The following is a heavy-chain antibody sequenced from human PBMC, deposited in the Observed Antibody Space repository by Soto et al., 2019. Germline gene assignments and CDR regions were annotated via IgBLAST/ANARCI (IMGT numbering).Heavy chain of an antibody. CDR3: ARGPSEYIWGSYLRYCDS. CDR2: ISGSSGHK. D-gene: IGHD3-16*02. Sequence: EVQLLESGGGLVQPGGSLRLSCAASGFTFSSFAMNWVRQAPGKGLEWVSAISGSSGHKYYADSVMGRFIISRENSKNTLYLQMDSLSADDAAVYYCARGPSEYIWGSYLRYCDSWGQGSLVTVSS. J-gene: IGHJ4*02. V-gene: IGHV3-23*01. CDR1: GFTFSSFA.